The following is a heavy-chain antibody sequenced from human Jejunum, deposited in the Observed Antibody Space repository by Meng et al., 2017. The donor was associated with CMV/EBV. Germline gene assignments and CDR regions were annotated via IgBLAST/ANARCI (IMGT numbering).Heavy chain of an antibody. CDR3: ARDHHSQHFDC. J-gene: IGHJ4*02. D-gene: IGHD2-2*01. Sequence: SCVASAFTVSTTFIIWVRQAPGQGLEWVSVIYAAGNTYYADSVKGRFTISRDSSKNTVYLQMHSLRVEDTAVYYCARDHHSQHFDCWGQGTLVTVSS. CDR1: AFTVSTTF. V-gene: IGHV3-53*05. CDR2: IYAAGNT.